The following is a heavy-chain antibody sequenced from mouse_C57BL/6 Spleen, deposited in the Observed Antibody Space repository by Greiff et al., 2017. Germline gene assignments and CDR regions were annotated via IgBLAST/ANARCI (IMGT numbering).Heavy chain of an antibody. V-gene: IGHV1-76*01. J-gene: IGHJ3*01. CDR1: GYTFTDYY. Sequence: VQLQQSGAELVRPGASVKLSCKASGYTFTDYYINWVKQRPGQGLEWIARIYPGSGNTYYNEKFKGKATLTAEKSSSTAYMQLSSLTSEDSAVYFCAREDYYGSWFAYWGQGTLVTVSA. D-gene: IGHD1-1*01. CDR3: AREDYYGSWFAY. CDR2: IYPGSGNT.